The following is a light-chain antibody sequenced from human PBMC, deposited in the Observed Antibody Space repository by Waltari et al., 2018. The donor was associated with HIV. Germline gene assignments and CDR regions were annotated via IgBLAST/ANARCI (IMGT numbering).Light chain of an antibody. CDR1: SSNIGSNS. V-gene: IGLV1-47*01. CDR2: RNN. Sequence: QSVLTHPPSASGTPGQRVPLPCYGSSSNIGSNSVYWYQQLPGTAPKLLIYRNNQRPSGVPDRFSGSKSGTSASLAISGLRAEDEADYYCAVWGDSLNSYVFGTGTEVTVL. J-gene: IGLJ1*01. CDR3: AVWGDSLNSYV.